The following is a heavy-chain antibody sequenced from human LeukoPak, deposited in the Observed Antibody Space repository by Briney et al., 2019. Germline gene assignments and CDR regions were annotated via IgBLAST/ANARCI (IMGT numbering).Heavy chain of an antibody. CDR1: GGSIRSSRYY. Sequence: KSSETLSLTCIVSGGSIRSSRYYWGWIRQPPGKGLEWIGSIYYSGSTYYNPSLKSRVTISGDTSKNQFSLKLSSVTAADTAIYYCARDRDSSGIDYWGQGTLVTVSS. V-gene: IGHV4-39*07. D-gene: IGHD3-22*01. J-gene: IGHJ4*02. CDR2: IYYSGST. CDR3: ARDRDSSGIDY.